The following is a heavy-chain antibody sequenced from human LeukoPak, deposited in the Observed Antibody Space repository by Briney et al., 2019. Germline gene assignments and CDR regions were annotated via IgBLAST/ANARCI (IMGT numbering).Heavy chain of an antibody. CDR3: ASNYYDSSGYYYEF. Sequence: ASVKVSCKASGYTFTGYYMHWVRQAPGQGLEWMGWINPNSGGTNYAQKFQGRVTMTRDTTISTAYMELSRLRSDDTAVYYCASNYYDSSGYYYEFWGQGTLVTVSS. CDR2: INPNSGGT. J-gene: IGHJ4*02. CDR1: GYTFTGYY. V-gene: IGHV1-2*02. D-gene: IGHD3-22*01.